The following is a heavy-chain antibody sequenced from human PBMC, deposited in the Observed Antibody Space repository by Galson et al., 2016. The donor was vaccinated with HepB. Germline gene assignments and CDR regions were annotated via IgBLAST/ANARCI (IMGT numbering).Heavy chain of an antibody. CDR1: GGSISDFY. CDR3: AREGTGAAGHFGY. CDR2: IYTSGRT. V-gene: IGHV4-4*07. Sequence: SETLSLTCTVSGGSISDFYWSWIRQPAGKGLEWIGRIYTSGRTNCNPSLKSRVTISVDTSKNHFSLKLTSVTAADTAVYYCAREGTGAAGHFGYWGQGALVTVSS. J-gene: IGHJ4*02. D-gene: IGHD6-13*01.